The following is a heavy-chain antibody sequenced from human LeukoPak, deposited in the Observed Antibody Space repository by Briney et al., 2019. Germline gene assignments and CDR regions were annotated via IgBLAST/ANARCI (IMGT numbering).Heavy chain of an antibody. V-gene: IGHV3-23*01. Sequence: GGTLRLSCAASGLTFSTYGMSWVRQAPGKGLEWVSSISSGSTYTYYADSVKGRFTISRDNSKNTLYLQMNSLRAEDTAVYYCAKDNYEGYSNYWGQGTLVTVSS. J-gene: IGHJ4*02. CDR2: ISSGSTYT. D-gene: IGHD1-26*01. CDR1: GLTFSTYG. CDR3: AKDNYEGYSNY.